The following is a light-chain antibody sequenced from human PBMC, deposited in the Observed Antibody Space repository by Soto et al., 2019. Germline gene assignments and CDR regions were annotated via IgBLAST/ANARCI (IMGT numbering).Light chain of an antibody. V-gene: IGKV1-5*03. CDR1: QSISVW. J-gene: IGKJ1*01. CDR2: KAS. CDR3: QPYNSYSPT. Sequence: DIQMTQSPSTLSAPVGDRVTITCRASQSISVWLARYQQKAGKAPNLLIYKASRLESGVPSRFSGSGSETEFTLTISGLQPGDSETYYCQPYNSYSPTLGQGTKVDIK.